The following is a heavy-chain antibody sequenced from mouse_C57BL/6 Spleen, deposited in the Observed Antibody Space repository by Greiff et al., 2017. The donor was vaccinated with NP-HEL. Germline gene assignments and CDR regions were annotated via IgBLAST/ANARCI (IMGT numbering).Heavy chain of an antibody. V-gene: IGHV1-55*01. CDR1: GYTFTSYW. D-gene: IGHD1-1*01. Sequence: QVQLQQPGAELVKPGASVKMSCKASGYTFTSYWITWVKQRPGQGLEWIGDIYPGSGSTNYNEKFKSKATLTVDTSASTAYMQLSSLTSEDSAVYYCAHGSSYDYAMDYWGQGTSVTVSS. J-gene: IGHJ4*01. CDR2: IYPGSGST. CDR3: AHGSSYDYAMDY.